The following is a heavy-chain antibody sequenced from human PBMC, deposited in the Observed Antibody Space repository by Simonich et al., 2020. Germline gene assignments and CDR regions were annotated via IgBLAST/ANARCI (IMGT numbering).Heavy chain of an antibody. CDR3: ARDTFLGYCSSTSCYDAFDI. CDR2: INPNICST. CDR1: GYTFTGYY. J-gene: IGHJ3*02. V-gene: IGHV1-2*06. D-gene: IGHD2-2*01. Sequence: QVQLVQSGAEVKKPGASVKVSCKASGYTFTGYYMHWVRTAPGQGLEWMGRINPNICSTNIAQKFQGRVTMTRDTSSSTAYMELSRLRADDTAVYYCARDTFLGYCSSTSCYDAFDIWGQGTMVTVSS.